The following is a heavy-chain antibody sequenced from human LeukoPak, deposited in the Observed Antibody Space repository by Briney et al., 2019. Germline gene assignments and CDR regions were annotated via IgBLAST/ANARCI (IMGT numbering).Heavy chain of an antibody. D-gene: IGHD6-6*01. V-gene: IGHV3-23*01. J-gene: IGHJ3*02. Sequence: GGSLRLSCAASGFTFSSYAMSWVRQAPGKGLEWVSAISGSGGSTYYADSVKGRFTISRDNAKNSLYLQMNSLRAEDTAVYYCARGATRRSSGAFDIWGQGTMVTVSS. CDR1: GFTFSSYA. CDR2: ISGSGGST. CDR3: ARGATRRSSGAFDI.